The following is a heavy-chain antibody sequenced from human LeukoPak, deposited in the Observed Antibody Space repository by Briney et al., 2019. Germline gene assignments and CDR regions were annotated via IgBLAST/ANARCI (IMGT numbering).Heavy chain of an antibody. V-gene: IGHV4-39*01. CDR2: IYYSVST. D-gene: IGHD3-10*01. J-gene: IGHJ4*02. CDR1: GVSISSSSYY. Sequence: SETLSLTCTVSGVSISSSSYYWVWMRQPPGKGLEWIGSIYYSVSTYYNPSLKSRVTISVDTSKNQFSLRLNSVTAADTAVYYCARHTSMVRGVMKYYFDYWGQGTLATVSS. CDR3: ARHTSMVRGVMKYYFDY.